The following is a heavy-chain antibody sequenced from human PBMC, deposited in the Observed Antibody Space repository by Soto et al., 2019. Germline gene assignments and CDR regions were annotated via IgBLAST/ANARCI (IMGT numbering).Heavy chain of an antibody. CDR3: AKDRWEQPPLLVPYYGMDV. D-gene: IGHD1-26*01. CDR2: ISYDGSNK. V-gene: IGHV3-30*18. CDR1: GFTFSSYG. Sequence: GGSLRLSCAASGFTFSSYGMHWVRQAPGKGLEWVAVISYDGSNKYYADSVKDRFTISRDNSKNTLYLQMNSLRAEDTAVYYCAKDRWEQPPLLVPYYGMDVWGQGTTVTVSS. J-gene: IGHJ6*02.